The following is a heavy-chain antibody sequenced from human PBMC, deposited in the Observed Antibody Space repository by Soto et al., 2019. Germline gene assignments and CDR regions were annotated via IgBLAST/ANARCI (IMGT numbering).Heavy chain of an antibody. V-gene: IGHV3-30*18. CDR2: ISYDGSNK. J-gene: IGHJ4*02. D-gene: IGHD1-26*01. CDR3: AKDGPALGGATTPNFDY. CDR1: GFTFSSYG. Sequence: GGSLRLSCAASGFTFSSYGMHWVRQAPGKGLEWVAVISYDGSNKYYADSVKGRFTISRDNSKNTLYLQMNSLRAEDTAVYYCAKDGPALGGATTPNFDYWGQGTLVTVSS.